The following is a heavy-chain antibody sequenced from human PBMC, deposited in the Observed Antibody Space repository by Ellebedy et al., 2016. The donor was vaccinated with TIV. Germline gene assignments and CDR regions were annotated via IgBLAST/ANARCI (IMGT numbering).Heavy chain of an antibody. Sequence: GGSLRLSCAAAGITFTSYGMYCVRQAPGKGLEWVAVTWYEGSNEYYADSVKGRFTVSRDNSKNTVYLQMNSLRAEDTAVYYCARDFGGGHQFDYWGQGTLVTVSS. D-gene: IGHD3-3*01. CDR2: TWYEGSNE. J-gene: IGHJ4*02. CDR3: ARDFGGGHQFDY. V-gene: IGHV3-33*01. CDR1: GITFTSYG.